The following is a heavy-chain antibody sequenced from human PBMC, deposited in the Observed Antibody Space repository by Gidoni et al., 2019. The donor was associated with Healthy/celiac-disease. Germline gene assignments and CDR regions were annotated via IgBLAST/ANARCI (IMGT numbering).Heavy chain of an antibody. CDR1: GFTFSSYG. CDR2: ISYDGSNK. V-gene: IGHV3-30*18. CDR3: AKDKEERGYDERDYYYYYMDV. J-gene: IGHJ6*03. D-gene: IGHD5-12*01. Sequence: QVQLVESGGGVVQPGRSLRLSCAASGFTFSSYGMHWVRQAPGKGLEWVAVISYDGSNKYYADSVKGRFTISRDNSKNTLYLQMNSLRAEDTAVYYCAKDKEERGYDERDYYYYYMDVWGKGTTVTVSS.